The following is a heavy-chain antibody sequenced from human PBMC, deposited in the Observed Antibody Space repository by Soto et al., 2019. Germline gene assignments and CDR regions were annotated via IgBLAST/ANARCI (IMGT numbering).Heavy chain of an antibody. Sequence: QVQLVEAGGGLVKPGGSLRLSCAASEFTFSDYYMTWIRQAPGKGLEWVSYISNSGSTIYYADSVKGRFTISRDNAKNSLYLQMNSLRAEDTDVYYWARGLAYGDYGWLDPWGQGTLVTVSP. J-gene: IGHJ5*02. CDR2: ISNSGSTI. CDR3: ARGLAYGDYGWLDP. V-gene: IGHV3-11*01. CDR1: EFTFSDYY. D-gene: IGHD4-17*01.